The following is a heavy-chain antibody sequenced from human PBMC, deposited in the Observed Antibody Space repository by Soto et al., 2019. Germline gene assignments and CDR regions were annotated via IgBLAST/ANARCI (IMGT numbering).Heavy chain of an antibody. V-gene: IGHV6-1*01. J-gene: IGHJ6*02. CDR2: TYYRSRWYD. CDR1: GDSVSSNRAA. D-gene: IGHD2-2*01. Sequence: PSQTLSLTCAISGDSVSSNRAAWNWTRQSPSRGLEWLGRTYYRSRWYDDYAVSVKSRISINPDTSKNQFSLHLNSVTPEDTAVSVCTRGGHYMPVFHMDVWGQGTTVTVSS. CDR3: TRGGHYMPVFHMDV.